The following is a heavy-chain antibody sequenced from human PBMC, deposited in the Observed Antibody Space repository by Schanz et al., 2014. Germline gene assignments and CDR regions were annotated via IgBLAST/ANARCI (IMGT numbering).Heavy chain of an antibody. D-gene: IGHD3-16*01. CDR2: IRYDASNE. V-gene: IGHV3-30*02. J-gene: IGHJ6*02. CDR1: RFAFSNCG. CDR3: AKALKPYIASRNGLDV. Sequence: HAQLVESGGGVVQPGGSLRLSCAASRFAFSNCGMHWVRQAPGKGLEWVPFIRYDASNEYYADSVKGRFTISRDNSKNTLYLQMNSLRPDDTAVYYCAKALKPYIASRNGLDVWGHGTTVTVSS.